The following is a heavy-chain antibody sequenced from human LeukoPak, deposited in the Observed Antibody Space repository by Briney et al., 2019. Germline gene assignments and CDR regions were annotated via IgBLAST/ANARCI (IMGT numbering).Heavy chain of an antibody. Sequence: SQTLSLTCTVSGGSISSGSYYWSWIRQPAGKGLEWIGRIYTSGSTNYNPSLKSRVTISVDTSKNQFSLKLSSVTAADTAVYYCARGLWFGELQEPNVDYWGQGTLVTVSS. V-gene: IGHV4-61*02. CDR3: ARGLWFGELQEPNVDY. CDR1: GGSISSGSYY. CDR2: IYTSGST. J-gene: IGHJ4*02. D-gene: IGHD3-10*01.